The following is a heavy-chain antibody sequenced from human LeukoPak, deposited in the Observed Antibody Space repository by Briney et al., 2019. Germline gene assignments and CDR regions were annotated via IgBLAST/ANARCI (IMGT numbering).Heavy chain of an antibody. CDR1: GGSISSSY. J-gene: IGHJ4*02. Sequence: PSETLSLTCTVSGGSISSSYWSWIRHPPGKGLEGMGYIYYSGSTNYNPSLKSRVNMSVDTSKNQFSLNLSSVTAADTGVYYCGRGPYSSRYDYWGQGTLVTVSS. CDR2: IYYSGST. D-gene: IGHD6-13*01. V-gene: IGHV4-59*01. CDR3: GRGPYSSRYDY.